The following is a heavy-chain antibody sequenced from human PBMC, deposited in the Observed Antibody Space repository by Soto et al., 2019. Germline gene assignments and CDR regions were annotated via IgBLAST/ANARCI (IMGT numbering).Heavy chain of an antibody. V-gene: IGHV4-30-4*01. D-gene: IGHD3-22*01. CDR1: GGSISSGDYY. CDR2: IYYSGST. Sequence: PSETLSLTCTVSGGSISSGDYYWSWIRQPPGKGLEWIGYIYYSGSTYYNPSLKRQVTKSVDTSKNKLSLKLSSVTAADTAVYYFARVWRGYYYDSSGYPYYFDYWGQGTLVTVSS. CDR3: ARVWRGYYYDSSGYPYYFDY. J-gene: IGHJ4*02.